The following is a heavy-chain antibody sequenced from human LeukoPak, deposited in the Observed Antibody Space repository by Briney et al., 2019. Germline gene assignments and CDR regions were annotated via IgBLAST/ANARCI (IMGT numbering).Heavy chain of an antibody. CDR2: ISRSGGST. J-gene: IGHJ4*02. CDR3: AATPGIAVAGVDY. Sequence: GGSLRLSCAASGFTFSSYAMSWVRQAPGKGLEWVSAISRSGGSTYYADSVKGRFTISRDNSKNTLYLQMNSLRAEDTAVYYCAATPGIAVAGVDYWGQGTLVTVSS. CDR1: GFTFSSYA. V-gene: IGHV3-23*01. D-gene: IGHD6-19*01.